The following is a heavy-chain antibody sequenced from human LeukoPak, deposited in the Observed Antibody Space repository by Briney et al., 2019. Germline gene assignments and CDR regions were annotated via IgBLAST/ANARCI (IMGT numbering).Heavy chain of an antibody. J-gene: IGHJ6*04. V-gene: IGHV3-48*03. CDR2: ISSSGSTI. CDR3: AELGITMIGGV. Sequence: QTGGSLRLSCAASEFTFSRYGMNWVRQAPGKGLEWVSYISSSGSTIYYADSVKGRFTISRDNAKNSLYLQMNSLRAEDTAVYYCAELGITMIGGVWGKGTTVTISS. D-gene: IGHD3-10*02. CDR1: EFTFSRYG.